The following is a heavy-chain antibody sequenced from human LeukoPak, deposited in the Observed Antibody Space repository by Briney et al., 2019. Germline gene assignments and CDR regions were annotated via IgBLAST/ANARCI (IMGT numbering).Heavy chain of an antibody. Sequence: GGSLRLSCAASGLSFSNYAMYWVRQAPGKGLVWVSRINSDGSSTSYADSVKGRFTISRDNSKNTLYLQMNSLRPEDTAVYYCAKDSKRWKTYYYEAGSYYFDYWGQGTRVTVSS. D-gene: IGHD3-10*01. CDR2: INSDGSST. CDR1: GLSFSNYA. CDR3: AKDSKRWKTYYYEAGSYYFDY. V-gene: IGHV3-74*01. J-gene: IGHJ4*02.